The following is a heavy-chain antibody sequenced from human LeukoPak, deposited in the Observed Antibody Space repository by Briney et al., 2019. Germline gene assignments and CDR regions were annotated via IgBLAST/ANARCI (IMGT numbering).Heavy chain of an antibody. CDR1: GFTFSSHG. D-gene: IGHD3-10*02. J-gene: IGHJ4*02. V-gene: IGHV3-30*19. CDR2: ISYDASAT. CDR3: ARDRPNYYVDY. Sequence: GRSLRLSCAASGFTFSSHGIHWVRQAPGKGLEWVALISYDASATSYADSVRGRFTISRDNSENTLSLRLNSLRTEDTAVYYCARDRPNYYVDYWGQGTLVTVSS.